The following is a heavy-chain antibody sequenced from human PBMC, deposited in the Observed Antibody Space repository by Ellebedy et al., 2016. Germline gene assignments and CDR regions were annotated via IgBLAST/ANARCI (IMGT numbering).Heavy chain of an antibody. V-gene: IGHV4-59*08. Sequence: SETLSLTXTVSGGSISGYYWSWIRQPPGKGLEWIGYVSYTGSTYYNPSLKSRVTISVDTSKNQFSLRLTSVTAADSAVYYCTRRATQDSSAYRDAFDVWGQGTMVTVSS. CDR1: GGSISGYY. CDR2: VSYTGST. D-gene: IGHD3-22*01. CDR3: TRRATQDSSAYRDAFDV. J-gene: IGHJ3*01.